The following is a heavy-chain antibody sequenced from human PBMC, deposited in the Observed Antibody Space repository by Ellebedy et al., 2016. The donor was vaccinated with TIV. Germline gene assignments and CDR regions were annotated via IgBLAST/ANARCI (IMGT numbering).Heavy chain of an antibody. CDR2: IARDNTII. CDR1: GFTLADYS. V-gene: IGHV3-48*02. Sequence: PGGSLRLSCAVSGFTLADYSMNWVRQAAGKGLEWISYIARDNTIIDYADSVKGRFTVSRDNAKNSVYLQMNSLRDGDTAVYYCVRDKDWAFDYWGQGSLVTVSS. CDR3: VRDKDWAFDY. J-gene: IGHJ4*02. D-gene: IGHD3-9*01.